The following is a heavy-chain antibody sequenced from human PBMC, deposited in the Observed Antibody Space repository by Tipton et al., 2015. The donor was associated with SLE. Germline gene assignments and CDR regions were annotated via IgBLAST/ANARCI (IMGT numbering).Heavy chain of an antibody. Sequence: GLVKPSQTLSLTCAISGDSVSRTSATWNWIRQSPSRGPEWLGGTYYRSEWYNDYAVSVKSRITINPDTSKNQFSLQLNSVTPEDTAVYYCARGWGAASGRPFDYWGQGTLVTVSS. J-gene: IGHJ4*02. CDR1: GDSVSRTSAT. V-gene: IGHV6-1*01. D-gene: IGHD6-13*01. CDR3: ARGWGAASGRPFDY. CDR2: TYYRSEWYN.